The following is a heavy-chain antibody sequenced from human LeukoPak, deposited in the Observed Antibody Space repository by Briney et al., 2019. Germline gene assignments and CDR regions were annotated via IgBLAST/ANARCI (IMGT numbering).Heavy chain of an antibody. D-gene: IGHD3-22*01. J-gene: IGHJ3*02. Sequence: ASVKVSCKASGGTFSSYAISWVRQAPGQGLEWMGRIIPIFGTANYAQKFQGRVTITTDESTSTAYMELSSLRSEDTAVYYCARSWYYDSSGYESRALDIWGQGTMVTVSS. V-gene: IGHV1-69*05. CDR3: ARSWYYDSSGYESRALDI. CDR1: GGTFSSYA. CDR2: IIPIFGTA.